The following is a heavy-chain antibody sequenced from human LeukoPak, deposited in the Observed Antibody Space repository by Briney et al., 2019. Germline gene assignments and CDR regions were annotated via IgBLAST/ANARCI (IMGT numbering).Heavy chain of an antibody. Sequence: GGSLRLSCAASGFTFNAYGMHWVRQAPGKGLGGVAFIRYDGINKDYADSVKGRFTFSRDSSKNTLYLQMSSLRTEDTAVYYCAKDMGSHGSGSYYAFDIWGQGTMVTVSS. D-gene: IGHD3-10*01. CDR1: GFTFNAYG. V-gene: IGHV3-30*02. J-gene: IGHJ3*02. CDR3: AKDMGSHGSGSYYAFDI. CDR2: IRYDGINK.